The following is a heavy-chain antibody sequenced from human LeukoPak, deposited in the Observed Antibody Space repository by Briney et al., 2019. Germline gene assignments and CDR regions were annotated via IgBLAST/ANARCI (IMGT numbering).Heavy chain of an antibody. Sequence: GGSLRLSCVGSGFTFRSHWVNWVRQSPGKGLEGVANIKPDGIDKYYVDSARGRFTASRANAKNSAFLQMNSLRAEDTAVYYCARDNGVVHGVYYMDVWGKGTTVTVS. D-gene: IGHD3-3*01. V-gene: IGHV3-7*01. CDR3: ARDNGVVHGVYYMDV. J-gene: IGHJ6*03. CDR2: IKPDGIDK. CDR1: GFTFRSHW.